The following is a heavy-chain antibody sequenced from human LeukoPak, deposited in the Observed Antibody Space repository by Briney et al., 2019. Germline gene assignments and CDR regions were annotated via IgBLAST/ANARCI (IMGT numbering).Heavy chain of an antibody. Sequence: ASVKVSCKASGYTFTSYDINWVRQATGQGLEWMGWMNPNSGNTGYAQKFQGRVTMTRNTSISTAYMELSSLRSEDTAVYYCVRVAVSSGWPTYYYYGMDVWGQGTTVTVSS. CDR1: GYTFTSYD. V-gene: IGHV1-8*01. CDR2: MNPNSGNT. J-gene: IGHJ6*02. D-gene: IGHD6-19*01. CDR3: VRVAVSSGWPTYYYYGMDV.